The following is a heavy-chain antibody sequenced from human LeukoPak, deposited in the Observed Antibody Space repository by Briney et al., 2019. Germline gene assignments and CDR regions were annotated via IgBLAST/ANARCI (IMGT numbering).Heavy chain of an antibody. CDR3: ARDNPGGSFGDYDY. CDR2: IYHSGST. CDR1: GASISSSNW. D-gene: IGHD4-17*01. J-gene: IGHJ4*02. Sequence: SGTLSLTCAVSGASISSSNWWSWVRQSPGKGLEWIGEIYHSGSTNYNPSLKSRVSISLDKSKNQISLRLSSVTVADTAMYYCARDNPGGSFGDYDYWGQGTLVTASS. V-gene: IGHV4-4*02.